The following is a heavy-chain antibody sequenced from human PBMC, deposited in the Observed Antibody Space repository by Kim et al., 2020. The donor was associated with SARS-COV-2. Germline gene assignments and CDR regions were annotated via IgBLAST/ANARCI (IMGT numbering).Heavy chain of an antibody. CDR3: ARDASC. V-gene: IGHV3-30-3*01. Sequence: GGSLRLSCTASGFTFGNYAMFWVRQAPGKGLEWVAVISYDGSNQYYADSVKGRFTISRDNSKNTMSLEMNSLRADDTAVYYCARDASCWGQGTLVTVSS. CDR1: GFTFGNYA. J-gene: IGHJ4*02. CDR2: ISYDGSNQ.